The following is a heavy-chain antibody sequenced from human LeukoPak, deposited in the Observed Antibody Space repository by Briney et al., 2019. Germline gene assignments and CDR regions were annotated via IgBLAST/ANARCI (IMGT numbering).Heavy chain of an antibody. CDR2: IYYSGST. CDR1: GGSISSSSYY. Sequence: SETLSLTCTVSGGSISSSSYYWGWIRQPPGKGLEWIGSIYYSGSTYYNPSLKSRVTISVDTSKNQFSLKLSSVTAADTAVYYCARRASCGGDCYPYYFDYWGQGTLVTVSS. J-gene: IGHJ4*02. V-gene: IGHV4-39*01. D-gene: IGHD2-21*02. CDR3: ARRASCGGDCYPYYFDY.